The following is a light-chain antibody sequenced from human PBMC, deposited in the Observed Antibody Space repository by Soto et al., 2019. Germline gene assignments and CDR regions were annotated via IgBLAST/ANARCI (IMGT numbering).Light chain of an antibody. Sequence: DILMTQSPSTLSSSVGERVTITCRASQSISSWLAWYQQKPGKAPKLLIYDASNMGSGVPSMFSGSGSVTAFILNSSSLQHDDFATFYCQQYNSYSHTFGQGTKLEIK. J-gene: IGKJ2*01. V-gene: IGKV1-5*01. CDR1: QSISSW. CDR2: DAS. CDR3: QQYNSYSHT.